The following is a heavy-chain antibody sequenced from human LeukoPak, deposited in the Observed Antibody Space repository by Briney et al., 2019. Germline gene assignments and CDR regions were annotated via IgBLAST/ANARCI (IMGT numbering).Heavy chain of an antibody. V-gene: IGHV1-46*01. CDR1: GYTFTSYY. D-gene: IGHD3-3*01. CDR2: INPSGGST. J-gene: IGHJ5*02. CDR3: AREDGITIFGVVYNWFDP. Sequence: GASVKVSCKASGYTFTSYYMHWVRQAPGQGLEWMGIINPSGGSTSYAQKFQSRVTMTRDMSTSTVYMELSSLRSEDTAVYYCAREDGITIFGVVYNWFDPWGQGTLVTVSS.